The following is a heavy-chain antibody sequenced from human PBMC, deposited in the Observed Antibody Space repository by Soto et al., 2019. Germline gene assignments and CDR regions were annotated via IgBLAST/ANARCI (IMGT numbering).Heavy chain of an antibody. J-gene: IGHJ4*02. Sequence: GGSLRLSCAASGFTFSSYGMHWVRQAPGKGLEWVAVISYDGSNKYYADSVKGRFTISRDNSKNTLYLQMNSLRAEDTAVYYCAKDDRDGFSYYFDYWGQGTLVTVSS. V-gene: IGHV3-30*18. CDR1: GFTFSSYG. D-gene: IGHD3-22*01. CDR3: AKDDRDGFSYYFDY. CDR2: ISYDGSNK.